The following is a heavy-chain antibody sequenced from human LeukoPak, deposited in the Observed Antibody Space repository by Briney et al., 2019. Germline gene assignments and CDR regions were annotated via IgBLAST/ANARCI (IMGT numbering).Heavy chain of an antibody. CDR2: ISSSSSYT. CDR1: GFTFNSYS. CDR3: ARGILTGAFDI. V-gene: IGHV3-21*01. Sequence: GGSLRLSCAASGFTFNSYSMNWVRQAPGKGLEWVSSISSSSSYTYYADSVKGRFTISRDNAKNSLYLQMNSLRAEDTAVYYCARGILTGAFDIWGQGTMVTVSS. J-gene: IGHJ3*02.